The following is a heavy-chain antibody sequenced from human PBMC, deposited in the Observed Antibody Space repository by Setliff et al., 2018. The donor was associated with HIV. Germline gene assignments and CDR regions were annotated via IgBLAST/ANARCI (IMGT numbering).Heavy chain of an antibody. CDR2: MNPNSGNT. J-gene: IGHJ4*02. Sequence: ASVKVSCKASGYTFTSYDVNWVRQATGQGLEWMGWMNPNSGNTGYAQKFQGRVTMTRTTSISTAYMELSSLRSEDTAVYYCARGAYYGSGSYYDSRYWGQGTLVTVSS. V-gene: IGHV1-8*01. CDR3: ARGAYYGSGSYYDSRY. D-gene: IGHD3-10*01. CDR1: GYTFTSYD.